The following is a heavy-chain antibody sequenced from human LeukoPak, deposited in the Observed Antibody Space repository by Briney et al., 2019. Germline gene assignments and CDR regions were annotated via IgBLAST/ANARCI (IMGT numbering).Heavy chain of an antibody. Sequence: ASVKVSCKVSGYTLTELSMRWVRQAPGKGLEWMGGFDPEDGETIYAQKFQGRVTMTEDTSTDTAYMELSSLRSEDTAVYYCARVSGYYDSSGSHRAFDIWGQGTMVTVSS. CDR3: ARVSGYYDSSGSHRAFDI. CDR2: FDPEDGET. CDR1: GYTLTELS. V-gene: IGHV1-24*01. J-gene: IGHJ3*02. D-gene: IGHD3-22*01.